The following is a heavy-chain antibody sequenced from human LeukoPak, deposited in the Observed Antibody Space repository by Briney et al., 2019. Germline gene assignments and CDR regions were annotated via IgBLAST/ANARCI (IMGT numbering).Heavy chain of an antibody. CDR3: ARGQGYESYYYMDV. Sequence: GGSLRLSCAASGFTFSSYSMNWVRQAPGKGLEWVSSISSSSSYIYHADSVKGRLTISRDNAKNSLYLQMNNLRPEDTAVFYCARGQGYESYYYMDVWGKGTTVSVSS. V-gene: IGHV3-21*01. J-gene: IGHJ6*03. CDR1: GFTFSSYS. CDR2: ISSSSSYI. D-gene: IGHD2-2*01.